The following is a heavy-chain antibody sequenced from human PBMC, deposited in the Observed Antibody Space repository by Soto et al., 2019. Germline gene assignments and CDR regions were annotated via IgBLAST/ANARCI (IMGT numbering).Heavy chain of an antibody. CDR1: GGSFTSYI. Sequence: QVQLVQSGAEVKKPGSSVKVSCEASGGSFTSYIFTWVRQAPGQGLEWMGRIIPIQGTANYALKFQDRVTITADKYTNTAYMELRSLRTEDTALYYCAKSLVLVDHAYMDVWGKGPTVTVSS. J-gene: IGHJ6*03. CDR2: IIPIQGTA. CDR3: AKSLVLVDHAYMDV. D-gene: IGHD3-16*01. V-gene: IGHV1-69*08.